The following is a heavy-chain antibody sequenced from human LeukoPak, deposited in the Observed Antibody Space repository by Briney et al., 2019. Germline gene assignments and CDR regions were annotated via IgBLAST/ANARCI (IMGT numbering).Heavy chain of an antibody. CDR1: GYTFTNYY. V-gene: IGHV1-46*01. CDR2: INSSGGST. D-gene: IGHD2-15*01. Sequence: GASVKVSCKASGYTFTNYYIHWVRQAPGQGLEWMGIINSSGGSTRYAQKFQGRVTITADKSTSTAYMELSSLRSEDTAVYYCARGILICSGGSCYRFDYWGQGTLVTVSS. J-gene: IGHJ4*02. CDR3: ARGILICSGGSCYRFDY.